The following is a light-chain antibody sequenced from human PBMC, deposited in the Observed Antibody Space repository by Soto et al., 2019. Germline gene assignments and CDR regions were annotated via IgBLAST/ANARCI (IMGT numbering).Light chain of an antibody. CDR3: QQYNNWLGT. CDR2: GAS. Sequence: EIVMTHSPATLSVSPGERATLSCRASQSVSSKLAWYQQKPGQAPRLLIYGASTRATGIPARFSGSGSGTEFTLTISSLQSEDFAVYYCQQYNNWLGTFGPGTKVDIK. CDR1: QSVSSK. V-gene: IGKV3-15*01. J-gene: IGKJ3*01.